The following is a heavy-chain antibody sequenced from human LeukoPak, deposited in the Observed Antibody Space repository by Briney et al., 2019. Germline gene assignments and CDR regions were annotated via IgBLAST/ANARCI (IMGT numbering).Heavy chain of an antibody. Sequence: GGSLRLSCAASGFTFSSYSMNWVRQAPGKGLEWVSSISSSSSYIYYADSVKGRFTISRDNSKNTLYLHMDSLRDEDTALYYCASSISSGMNWGQGTLVTVSS. V-gene: IGHV3-21*01. CDR3: ASSISSGMN. CDR1: GFTFSSYS. D-gene: IGHD1-26*01. CDR2: ISSSSSYI. J-gene: IGHJ4*02.